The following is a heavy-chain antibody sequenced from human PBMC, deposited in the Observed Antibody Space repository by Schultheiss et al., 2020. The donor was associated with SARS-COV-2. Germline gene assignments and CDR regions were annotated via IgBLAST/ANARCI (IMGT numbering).Heavy chain of an antibody. J-gene: IGHJ4*02. CDR3: ATRIRGGPDSGYDLWGDYFDY. CDR2: IYYSGST. D-gene: IGHD5-12*01. V-gene: IGHV4-39*01. CDR1: GGSISSSSYY. Sequence: SETLSLTCTVSGGSISSSSYYWGWIRQPPGKGLEWIGSIYYSGSTYYNPSLKSRVTISVDTSKNQFSLKLSSVTAADTAVYYCATRIRGGPDSGYDLWGDYFDYWGQGTLVTVSS.